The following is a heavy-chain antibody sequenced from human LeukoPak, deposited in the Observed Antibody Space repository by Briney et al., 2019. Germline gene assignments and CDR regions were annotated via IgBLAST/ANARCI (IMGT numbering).Heavy chain of an antibody. CDR1: GYPFSGYY. J-gene: IGHJ3*02. CDR2: INPNSGGT. V-gene: IGHV1-2*02. CDR3: ARDRLGIADDAFDI. D-gene: IGHD7-27*01. Sequence: ASVKVSCKASGYPFSGYYMHWVRQAPGQGLEWMGWINPNSGGTNYAQKFQGRVTMTRDTSISTAYMELSNLTSDDTALYYCARDRLGIADDAFDIWGQGTMVTVSS.